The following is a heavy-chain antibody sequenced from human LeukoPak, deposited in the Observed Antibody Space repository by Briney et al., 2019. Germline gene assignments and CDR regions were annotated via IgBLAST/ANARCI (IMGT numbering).Heavy chain of an antibody. Sequence: GGSLRLSRAASGFTFSNYAMNWVRQAPGKGLEWVSSISSSPSYIYYADSVQGRITISRDNAKNSLYLQMNSLRAEDTAVYYCARGNLWFGELVYWGQGTLVTVSS. J-gene: IGHJ4*02. CDR2: ISSSPSYI. D-gene: IGHD3-10*01. CDR1: GFTFSNYA. V-gene: IGHV3-21*01. CDR3: ARGNLWFGELVY.